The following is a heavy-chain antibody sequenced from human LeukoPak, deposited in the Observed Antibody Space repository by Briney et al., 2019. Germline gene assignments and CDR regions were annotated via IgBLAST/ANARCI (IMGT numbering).Heavy chain of an antibody. J-gene: IGHJ6*02. V-gene: IGHV4-39*01. Sequence: SETLSLTCTVSGGSLSSSSYYWGWLRQPPGKGLEWIGSIYYSGSTYYNPSLKSRVTISVDTSKNQFSLKLSSVTAADTAVYYCARRITIFGVVTGSLYGMDVWGQGTTVTVSS. CDR2: IYYSGST. D-gene: IGHD3-3*01. CDR1: GGSLSSSSYY. CDR3: ARRITIFGVVTGSLYGMDV.